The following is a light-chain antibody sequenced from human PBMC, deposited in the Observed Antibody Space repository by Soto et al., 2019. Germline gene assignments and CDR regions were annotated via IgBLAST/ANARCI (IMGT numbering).Light chain of an antibody. Sequence: ELVLTQSPGTLSLSPGERTTLSCRASQSVSSSYLARYQQKPGKAPRLLIYGASSRATGIPDRFSGSGSGTDFALTISRLEPEDFAVYYCQQYGSSPWTFGQGTKVDIK. CDR1: QSVSSSY. J-gene: IGKJ1*01. CDR3: QQYGSSPWT. CDR2: GAS. V-gene: IGKV3-20*01.